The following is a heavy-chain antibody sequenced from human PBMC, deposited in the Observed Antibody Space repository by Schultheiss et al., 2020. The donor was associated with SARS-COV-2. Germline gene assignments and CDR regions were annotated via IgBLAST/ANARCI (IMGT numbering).Heavy chain of an antibody. CDR3: ARVDSGGNY. J-gene: IGHJ4*02. CDR1: GGSISSSSYY. D-gene: IGHD2-15*01. V-gene: IGHV4-61*05. CDR2: IYYSGST. Sequence: SETLSLTCTVSGGSISSSSYYWSWIRQPPGKGLEWIGYIYYSGSTNYNPSLKSRVTISVDTSKNQFSLKLSSVTAADTAVYYCARVDSGGNYWGQGTLVTVSS.